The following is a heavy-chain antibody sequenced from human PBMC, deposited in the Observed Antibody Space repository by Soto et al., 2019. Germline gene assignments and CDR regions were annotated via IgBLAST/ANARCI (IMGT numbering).Heavy chain of an antibody. CDR2: TYYRSKWYN. CDR1: GDTVSSNSAA. D-gene: IGHD6-19*01. V-gene: IGHV6-1*01. J-gene: IGHJ6*02. Sequence: SQTLSLTCAIFGDTVSSNSAAWNWIRQSPSRGLEWLGRTYYRSKWYNDYAVSVNSRITINPDTFKNQLSLQLNSVTPDDTAVYYWARVRSGWSDKYYYGMDVWGQGTTVTVSS. CDR3: ARVRSGWSDKYYYGMDV.